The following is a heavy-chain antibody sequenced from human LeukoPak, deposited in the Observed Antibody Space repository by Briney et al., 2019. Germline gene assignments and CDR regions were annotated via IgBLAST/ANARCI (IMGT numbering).Heavy chain of an antibody. CDR3: ARFSREADAFDI. V-gene: IGHV1-2*02. CDR2: INPNSGGT. CDR1: GYTFTGYY. J-gene: IGHJ3*02. Sequence: ASVKVSCKASGYTFTGYYMHWVRQAPGQGLEWMGWINPNSGGTHYAQPFQGRVTMTRDTSISTAYMELSRLKSDDTAVYYCARFSREADAFDIWGQGTLVTVSS. D-gene: IGHD2/OR15-2a*01.